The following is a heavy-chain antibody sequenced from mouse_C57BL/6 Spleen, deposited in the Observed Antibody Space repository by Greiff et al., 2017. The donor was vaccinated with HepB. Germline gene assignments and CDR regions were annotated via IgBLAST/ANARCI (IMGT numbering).Heavy chain of an antibody. CDR3: ARNSITTVVATRGAMDY. D-gene: IGHD1-1*01. CDR1: GFTFSDYG. J-gene: IGHJ4*01. V-gene: IGHV5-17*01. CDR2: ISSGSSTI. Sequence: EVQRVESGGGLVKPGGSLKLSCAASGFTFSDYGMHWVRQAPEKGLEWVAYISSGSSTIYYADTVKGRFTISRDNAKNTLFLQMTSLRSEDTAMYYCARNSITTVVATRGAMDYWGQGTSVTVSS.